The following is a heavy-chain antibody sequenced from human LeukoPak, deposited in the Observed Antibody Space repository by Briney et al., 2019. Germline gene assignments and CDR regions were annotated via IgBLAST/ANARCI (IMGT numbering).Heavy chain of an antibody. D-gene: IGHD6-25*01. CDR3: ARGQLRLSN. V-gene: IGHV4-34*01. CDR2: INHSGST. CDR1: GGSFNGYY. Sequence: PSETLSLTCAVYGGSFNGYYWTWIRQPPGKGLEWIGEINHSGSTDYNPSLKSRVTISVDTSKDQFSLKLNSVTAADTAVYYCARGQLRLSNWGQGSLVIVSS. J-gene: IGHJ4*02.